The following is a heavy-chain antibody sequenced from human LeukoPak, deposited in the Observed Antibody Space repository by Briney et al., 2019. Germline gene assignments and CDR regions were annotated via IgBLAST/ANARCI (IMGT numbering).Heavy chain of an antibody. D-gene: IGHD6-19*01. J-gene: IGHJ5*02. V-gene: IGHV3-23*01. Sequence: GGSLRLSCVASGFTFTSDAMNWVRQAPGKGLEWVSSTVSRGTTQYADSMKGRFTVSRDTSKNTLYLQMNSLRADDTAVYYCAKCSTSAYTTGWCNWIDPWGQGTLVTVSS. CDR1: GFTFTSDA. CDR3: AKCSTSAYTTGWCNWIDP. CDR2: TVSRGTT.